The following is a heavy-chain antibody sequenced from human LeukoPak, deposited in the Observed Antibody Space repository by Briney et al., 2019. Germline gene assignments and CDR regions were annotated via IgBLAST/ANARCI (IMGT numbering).Heavy chain of an antibody. CDR3: ARGSRVYSSSWYDY. CDR1: GYSISSGYY. Sequence: SGTLSLTCTVSGYSISSGYYWGWIRQPPGKGLEWIGSIYHSGSTYYNPSLKSRVTISVDTSKNQFSLKLSSVTAADTAVYYCARGSRVYSSSWYDYWGQGTLVTVSS. J-gene: IGHJ4*02. D-gene: IGHD6-13*01. CDR2: IYHSGST. V-gene: IGHV4-38-2*02.